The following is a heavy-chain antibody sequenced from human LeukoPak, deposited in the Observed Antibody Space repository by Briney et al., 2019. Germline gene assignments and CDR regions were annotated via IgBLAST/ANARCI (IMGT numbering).Heavy chain of an antibody. V-gene: IGHV1-8*01. Sequence: ASVKVSCKASGYTFTSHDINWVRQATGRGLEWLGFMNPNSGNTGYAQKFQGRVIMTSDTSITTAYMELSSLTSEDTAVYYCTRVPRESYAHWGQGTLVTVSS. D-gene: IGHD3-16*01. J-gene: IGHJ4*02. CDR2: MNPNSGNT. CDR3: TRVPRESYAH. CDR1: GYTFTSHD.